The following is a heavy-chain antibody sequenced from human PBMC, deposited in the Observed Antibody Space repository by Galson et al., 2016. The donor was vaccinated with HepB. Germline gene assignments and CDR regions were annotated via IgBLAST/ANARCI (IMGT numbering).Heavy chain of an antibody. CDR3: ARRVSAVDCYFCRVDDCEI. J-gene: IGHJ3*02. Sequence: QSGAEVTKPGESLKISCKGSGYTFPYYWIGWVREMPGRGLEWMGVIYPGDSNTGSSPSFQGEVTISADKSISTAYLQWRSLKAADTAMYYCARRVSAVDCYFCRVDDCEIWGQGTLVTVFS. V-gene: IGHV5-51*01. CDR1: GYTFPYYW. D-gene: IGHD2-21*02. CDR2: IYPGDSNT.